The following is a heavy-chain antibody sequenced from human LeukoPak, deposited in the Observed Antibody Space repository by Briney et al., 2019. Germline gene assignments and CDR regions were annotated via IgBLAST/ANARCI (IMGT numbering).Heavy chain of an antibody. CDR2: ISAYNGNT. CDR1: GCTFTSYG. J-gene: IGHJ5*02. D-gene: IGHD2-15*01. CDR3: ARDLTALGYCSGGSCRFNWFDP. V-gene: IGHV1-18*01. Sequence: ASVKVSCKASGCTFTSYGISWVRQAPGQGLEWMGWISAYNGNTNYAQKLQGRVTMTTDTSTSTAYMELRSLRSDDTAVYYCARDLTALGYCSGGSCRFNWFDPWGQGTLVTVSS.